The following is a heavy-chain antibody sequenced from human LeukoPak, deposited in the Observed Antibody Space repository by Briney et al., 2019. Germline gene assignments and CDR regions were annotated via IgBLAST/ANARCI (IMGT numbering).Heavy chain of an antibody. CDR3: AKLREWELPDLFDY. Sequence: GGSLRLSCAASGFTFSTYGMSWVRQAPGKGLEWVSGISGSGGSRFYTDSVKGRFAISRDNSKNTLYLQMNSLRAEDTAVYYCAKLREWELPDLFDYWGQGTLVTVSS. CDR2: ISGSGGSR. J-gene: IGHJ4*02. CDR1: GFTFSTYG. D-gene: IGHD1-26*01. V-gene: IGHV3-23*01.